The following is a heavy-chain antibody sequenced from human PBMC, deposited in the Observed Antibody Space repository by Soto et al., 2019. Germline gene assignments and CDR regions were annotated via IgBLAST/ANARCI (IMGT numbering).Heavy chain of an antibody. Sequence: QVQLVESGGGVVQPGRSLRLSRAASGFTFSSYAMHWVRQAPGKGLEWVAVISYDGSNKYYADSVKGRFTISRDNSKNTLYLQMNSMRAEDTAVYYCARGGRGYDFWSGYYSTYYYGMDVWGQGTTVTVSS. CDR1: GFTFSSYA. CDR2: ISYDGSNK. V-gene: IGHV3-30-3*01. J-gene: IGHJ6*02. D-gene: IGHD3-3*01. CDR3: ARGGRGYDFWSGYYSTYYYGMDV.